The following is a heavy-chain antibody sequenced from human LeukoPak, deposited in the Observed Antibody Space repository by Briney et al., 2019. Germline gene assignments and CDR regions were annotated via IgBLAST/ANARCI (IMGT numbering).Heavy chain of an antibody. Sequence: SETLSLTCTVSGGSISSSSSYWGWIRQPPGKGLEWIGSIRYSGKTYCNPSLKSRVTMSVDTSKNQFSLRLSSVTAADTAVYSCARHYYDSSGSAYYFDYWGQGTLVTVSS. D-gene: IGHD3-22*01. CDR1: GGSISSSSSY. V-gene: IGHV4-39*01. CDR2: IRYSGKT. CDR3: ARHYYDSSGSAYYFDY. J-gene: IGHJ4*02.